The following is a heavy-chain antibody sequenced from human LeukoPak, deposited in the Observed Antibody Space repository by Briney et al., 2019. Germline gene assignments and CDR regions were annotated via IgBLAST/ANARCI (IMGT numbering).Heavy chain of an antibody. Sequence: PGGSLRLSCAASGFTFSDYYMGWIRQAPGKGLEWVSYITSNGNSVYYAASVKGRFTISRDNAKNSLYLQVNSLTAEDTAVYYCARDLSGIAGYTYGRGIDYWGQGTLVTVSS. D-gene: IGHD5-18*01. CDR3: ARDLSGIAGYTYGRGIDY. J-gene: IGHJ4*02. CDR2: ITSNGNSV. V-gene: IGHV3-11*04. CDR1: GFTFSDYY.